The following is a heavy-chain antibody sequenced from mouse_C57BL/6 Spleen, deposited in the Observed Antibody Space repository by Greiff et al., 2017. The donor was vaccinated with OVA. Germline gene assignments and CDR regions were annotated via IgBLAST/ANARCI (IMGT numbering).Heavy chain of an antibody. J-gene: IGHJ4*01. CDR1: GYSFTDYY. D-gene: IGHD2-5*01. CDR2: INPNNGGT. Sequence: EVQLQQSGPGLVKPGASVKISCTASGYSFTDYYVNWVKQSPGKSLEWLGDINPNNGGTSYTQQFKGKATLTVDKSSSTAYMELSSLTSEDSAVYYCARHSNHYSIDYWGQGTSVTVSS. V-gene: IGHV1-26*01. CDR3: ARHSNHYSIDY.